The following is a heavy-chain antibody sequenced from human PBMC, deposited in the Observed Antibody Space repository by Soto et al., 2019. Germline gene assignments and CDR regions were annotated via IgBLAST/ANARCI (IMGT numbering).Heavy chain of an antibody. CDR2: IYYSGST. Sequence: PSETLSLTCTVSGCSISSSSYYWGWIRQPPGKGLEWIGSIYYSGSTYYNPSLKSRVTISVDTSKNQFSLKLSSVTAADTAVYYCAGLRYDILTGYYYYYGMDVWGQGTTVTVSS. D-gene: IGHD3-9*01. V-gene: IGHV4-39*07. J-gene: IGHJ6*02. CDR1: GCSISSSSYY. CDR3: AGLRYDILTGYYYYYGMDV.